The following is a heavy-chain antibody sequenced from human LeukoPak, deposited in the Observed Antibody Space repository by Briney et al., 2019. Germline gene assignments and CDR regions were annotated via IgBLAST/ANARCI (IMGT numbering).Heavy chain of an antibody. CDR3: ARQGLREATFFDY. CDR2: FYPGDSDT. J-gene: IGHJ4*02. CDR1: GYSFTSYW. Sequence: GESLKISCEGSGYSFTSYWIGWVRQMPGKGLEWMGIFYPGDSDTRYSPSFQGQVTISADKSISTAYLQWSSLKASDTAMYYCARQGLREATFFDYWGQGTLVTVSS. D-gene: IGHD5-24*01. V-gene: IGHV5-51*01.